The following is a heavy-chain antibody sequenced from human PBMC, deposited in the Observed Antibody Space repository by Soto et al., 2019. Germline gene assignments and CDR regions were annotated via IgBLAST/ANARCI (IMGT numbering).Heavy chain of an antibody. V-gene: IGHV4-30-4*01. CDR1: GGTINSGDYV. CDR2: IFYTGST. J-gene: IGHJ4*02. D-gene: IGHD5-12*01. CDR3: ARVKATLYRHYYFDY. Sequence: SETLSLTCSVSGGTINSGDYVWSWIRQPTGKGLEWIGSIFYTGSTYYSPSLKSRASMSMDTSKKLFSLRLRSLTAADTAVYFCARVKATLYRHYYFDYWGQGTPVTVSS.